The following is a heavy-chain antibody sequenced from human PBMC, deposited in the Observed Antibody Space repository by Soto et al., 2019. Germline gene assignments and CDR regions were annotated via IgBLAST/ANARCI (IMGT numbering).Heavy chain of an antibody. CDR3: ARPPFPFCSGGSCYPEYYYYHMDV. V-gene: IGHV4-31*03. CDR2: IYYSGST. CDR1: GGSISSGGYY. D-gene: IGHD2-15*01. Sequence: SETLSLTCTVSGGSISSGGYYWSWIRQHPGKGLEWIGYIYYSGSTYYNPSLKSRVTISVDTSKNQFSLKLSSVTAADTAVYYCARPPFPFCSGGSCYPEYYYYHMDVWGKGTTVTVSS. J-gene: IGHJ6*03.